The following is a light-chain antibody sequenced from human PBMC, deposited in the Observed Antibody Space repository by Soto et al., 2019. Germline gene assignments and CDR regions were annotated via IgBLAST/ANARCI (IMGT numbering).Light chain of an antibody. CDR3: QVWDSSSDHVV. CDR2: YDS. CDR1: NIGSKS. Sequence: SYELTQPPSVSVAPGKTARITCGGNNIGSKSVHWYQQKPGQAPVLVINYDSDRPSGIPERCSGSNSGNTATLTISRVDAGDEADYYCQVWDSSSDHVVFGGGTKLTVL. V-gene: IGLV3-21*04. J-gene: IGLJ3*02.